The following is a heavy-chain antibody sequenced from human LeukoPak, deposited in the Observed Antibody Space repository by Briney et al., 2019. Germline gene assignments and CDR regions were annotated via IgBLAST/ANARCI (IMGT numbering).Heavy chain of an antibody. V-gene: IGHV3-23*01. CDR2: ISGSGGST. CDR3: AKDPARSNWNEYFDY. J-gene: IGHJ4*02. D-gene: IGHD1-1*01. CDR1: GGSFSGYY. Sequence: ETLSLTCAVYGGSFSGYYWSWIRQPPGKGLEWVSAISGSGGSTYYADSVKGRFTISRDNSKNTLYLQMNSLRAEDTAVYYCAKDPARSNWNEYFDYWGQGTLVTVSA.